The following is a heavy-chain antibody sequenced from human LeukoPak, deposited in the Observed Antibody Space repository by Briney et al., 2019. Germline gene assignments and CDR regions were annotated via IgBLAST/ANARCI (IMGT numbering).Heavy chain of an antibody. CDR2: IYSGGST. CDR3: ARDPLGYCSGGSCGD. J-gene: IGHJ4*02. Sequence: GGSLRLSCAASGFTVSSNYMSWVRQAPGKGLEWVSVIYSGGSTYYADSVKGRFTISRDNSKNTLYLQMNSLRAEDTAVYYCARDPLGYCSGGSCGDWGQGTLVTVSP. D-gene: IGHD2-15*01. CDR1: GFTVSSNY. V-gene: IGHV3-53*01.